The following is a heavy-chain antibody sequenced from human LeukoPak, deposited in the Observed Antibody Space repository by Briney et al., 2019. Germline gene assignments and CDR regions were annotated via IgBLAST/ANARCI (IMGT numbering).Heavy chain of an antibody. Sequence: SETLSLTCTVSGGSISNGDHYWSWIRQPPGKGLEWIGEINHSGSTNYNPSLKSRVTISVDTSKNQFSLKLSSVTAADTAVYYCARRAYYYDSSGYYYFSGYFDYWGQGTLVTVSS. J-gene: IGHJ4*02. V-gene: IGHV4-34*01. CDR2: INHSGST. CDR3: ARRAYYYDSSGYYYFSGYFDY. CDR1: GGSISNGDHY. D-gene: IGHD3-22*01.